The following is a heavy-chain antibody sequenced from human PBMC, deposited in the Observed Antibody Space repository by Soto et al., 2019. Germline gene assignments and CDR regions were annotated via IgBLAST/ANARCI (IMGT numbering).Heavy chain of an antibody. J-gene: IGHJ6*03. D-gene: IGHD4-17*01. V-gene: IGHV4-39*02. CDR2: IYYSGST. CDR3: AVKTTVTSRYYYYMDV. CDR1: GGSISSSSYY. Sequence: SETLSLTCTVSGGSISSSSYYWGWIRQPPGKGLEWIGSIYYSGSTYYNPSLKSRVTISVDTSKNHFSLKLSSVTAADTAVYYCAVKTTVTSRYYYYMDVWGKGTTVTVSS.